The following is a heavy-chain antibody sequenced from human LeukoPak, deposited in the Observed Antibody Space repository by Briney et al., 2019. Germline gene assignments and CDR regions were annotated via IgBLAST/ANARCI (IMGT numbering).Heavy chain of an antibody. CDR3: ARFDGYSSSWSFDC. CDR2: IRQDGSEK. D-gene: IGHD6-13*01. CDR1: RFTFSNYW. J-gene: IGHJ4*02. Sequence: GGSLRLSCVVSRFTFSNYWMSWVRQAPGEGLEWVANIRQDGSEKYYVDSVKGRFTISRDNAKNSLYLQMNSLRAEDTAVYYCARFDGYSSSWSFDCWGQGTLVTVSS. V-gene: IGHV3-7*01.